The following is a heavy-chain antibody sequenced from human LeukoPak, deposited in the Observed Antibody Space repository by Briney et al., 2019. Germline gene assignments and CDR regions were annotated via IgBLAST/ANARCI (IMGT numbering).Heavy chain of an antibody. D-gene: IGHD3-3*01. V-gene: IGHV4-39*01. Sequence: SETLSLTCTVSGGSISSSSYYWGWIRQPPGKGLEWIGSIYYSGITHYNPSLKSRVTILVDTSKNQFSLKLSSVTDADTAVYYCARVRRSLNWFDSWGQGTLVTVSS. CDR2: IYYSGIT. CDR1: GGSISSSSYY. J-gene: IGHJ5*01. CDR3: ARVRRSLNWFDS.